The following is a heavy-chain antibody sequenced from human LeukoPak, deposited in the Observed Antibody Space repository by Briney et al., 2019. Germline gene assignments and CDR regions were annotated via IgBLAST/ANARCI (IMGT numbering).Heavy chain of an antibody. CDR1: GGTFSSYA. CDR2: IIPILGIA. D-gene: IGHD3-22*01. J-gene: IGHJ6*02. V-gene: IGHV1-69*04. Sequence: SVKVSCKASGGTFSSYAISWVRQAPGQGLEWMGRIIPILGIANYAQKFQGRVTITADKSTSTAYMELSSLRSEDTAVYSCARAYDSSGYLGYYYYGMDVWGQGTTVTVSS. CDR3: ARAYDSSGYLGYYYYGMDV.